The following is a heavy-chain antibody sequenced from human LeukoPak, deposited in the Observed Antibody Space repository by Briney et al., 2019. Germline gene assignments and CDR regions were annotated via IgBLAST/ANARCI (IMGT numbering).Heavy chain of an antibody. CDR3: ARAGDYGDYEEYGMDV. V-gene: IGHV1-69*13. D-gene: IGHD4-17*01. CDR2: IIPIFGTA. J-gene: IGHJ6*02. Sequence: ASVKVSCKASGGTFSSHAISWVRQAPGQGLEWMGGIIPIFGTANYAQKFQGRVTITADESTSTAYMELSSLRSEDTAVYYCARAGDYGDYEEYGMDVWGQGTTVTVSS. CDR1: GGTFSSHA.